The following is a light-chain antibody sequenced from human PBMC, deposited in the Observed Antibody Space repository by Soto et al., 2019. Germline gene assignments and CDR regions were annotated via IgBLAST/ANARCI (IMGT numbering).Light chain of an antibody. CDR1: SSDVGGYHY. V-gene: IGLV2-14*01. CDR2: EVS. J-gene: IGLJ1*01. Sequence: QSVLTQPASVSGSPGQSIAISCTGTSSDVGGYHYVSWYQQYPDKAPKLIIYEVSNRPSGVSNRFSGSKSSNTASLTISGFQTEDEADYYCSSYTSGSTYVFGTGTKVTVL. CDR3: SSYTSGSTYV.